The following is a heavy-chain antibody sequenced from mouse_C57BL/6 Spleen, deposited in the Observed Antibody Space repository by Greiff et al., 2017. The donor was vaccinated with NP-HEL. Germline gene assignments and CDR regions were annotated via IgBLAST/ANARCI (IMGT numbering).Heavy chain of an antibody. CDR2: IDPENGDT. CDR3: TTAVVVAR. CDR1: GFNIKDDY. J-gene: IGHJ2*01. V-gene: IGHV14-4*01. Sequence: EVKLVESGAELVRPGASVKLSCTASGFNIKDDYMHWVKQRPEQGLEWIGWIDPENGDTEYASKFQGKATITADTSSNTAYLQLSSLTSEDTAVYYCTTAVVVARWGQGTTLTVSS. D-gene: IGHD1-1*01.